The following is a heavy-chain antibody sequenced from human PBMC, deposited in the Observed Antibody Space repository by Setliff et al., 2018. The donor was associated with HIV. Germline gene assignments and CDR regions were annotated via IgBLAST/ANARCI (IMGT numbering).Heavy chain of an antibody. D-gene: IGHD5-12*01. J-gene: IGHJ6*03. CDR3: ARAREMATINYYYNYLDV. Sequence: SVKVSCKASGGSFKTYAINWVRQAPGQGLEWMGGIIPIFGTATYAQKFQGRVTITADESTNTAYMELRSLRSGDTAVYYCARAREMATINYYYNYLDVWGKGTTVTVSS. CDR2: IIPIFGTA. CDR1: GGSFKTYA. V-gene: IGHV1-69*13.